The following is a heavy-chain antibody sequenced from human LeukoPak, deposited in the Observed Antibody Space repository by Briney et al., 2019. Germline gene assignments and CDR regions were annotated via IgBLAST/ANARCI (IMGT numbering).Heavy chain of an antibody. CDR1: GGSISSYY. J-gene: IGHJ4*02. D-gene: IGHD3-9*01. Sequence: SETLSLTCTVSGGSISSYYWSWIRQPPGKGLEWTGYIYYSGSTNYNPSLKSRVTISVDTSKNQFSLKLSSVTAADTAVYYCARVRKGYFDWLLFDYWGQGTLVTVSS. CDR2: IYYSGST. V-gene: IGHV4-59*01. CDR3: ARVRKGYFDWLLFDY.